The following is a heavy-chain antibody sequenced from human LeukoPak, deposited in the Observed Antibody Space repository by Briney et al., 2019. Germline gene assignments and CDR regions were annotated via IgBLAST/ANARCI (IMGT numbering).Heavy chain of an antibody. J-gene: IGHJ3*02. CDR3: AKAMTTVVKSGAFDI. CDR1: GFTFDDYA. V-gene: IGHV3-9*03. D-gene: IGHD4-23*01. Sequence: PGGSLRLSCVASGFTFDDYAMHWVRQGPGKGLEWVSGISWNSGSIGYADSVKGRFTISRDNAKNSLYLQMNSLRDEDMALYYCAKAMTTVVKSGAFDIWGQGTMVTVSS. CDR2: ISWNSGSI.